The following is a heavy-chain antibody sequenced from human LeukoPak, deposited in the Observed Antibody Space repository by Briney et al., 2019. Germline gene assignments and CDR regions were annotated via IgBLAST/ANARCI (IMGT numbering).Heavy chain of an antibody. Sequence: GSSVKVSCKASGGTFSNYTISWVRQAPGQGLEWMGGIIPIFGTPDYAQKFQGRVTMTRDMSTSTVYMELSSLRSEDTAVYYCARVPTSGSSLQRGAFDIWGQGTMVTVSS. CDR2: IIPIFGTP. CDR1: GGTFSNYT. V-gene: IGHV1-69*05. CDR3: ARVPTSGSSLQRGAFDI. J-gene: IGHJ3*02. D-gene: IGHD3-22*01.